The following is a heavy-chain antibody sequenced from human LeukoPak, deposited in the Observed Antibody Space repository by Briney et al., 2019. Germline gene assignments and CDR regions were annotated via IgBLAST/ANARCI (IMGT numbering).Heavy chain of an antibody. V-gene: IGHV3-30*02. J-gene: IGHJ3*02. CDR1: GFTFSIYG. CDR2: IRYDNTNK. CDR3: AKTNNRNAFDI. Sequence: GGSLRLSCTTSGFTFSIYGMHWVRQAPGKGLEWVAFIRYDNTNKYYADSVKGRFTISRDNSKNTLYLQMNNLRAEDTAVYYCAKTNNRNAFDIWGQGTMVTVSS. D-gene: IGHD1-14*01.